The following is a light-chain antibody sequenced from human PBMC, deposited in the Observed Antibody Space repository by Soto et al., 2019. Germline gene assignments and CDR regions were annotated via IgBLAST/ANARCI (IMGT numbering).Light chain of an antibody. J-gene: IGLJ1*01. CDR2: EVN. V-gene: IGLV2-14*01. CDR1: SSDVGGSNY. CDR3: SSYTTNSTNPLVYV. Sequence: QSALTQPASVSGSPGQSITISCTGTSSDVGGSNYVSWYQQYPGKAPKLMIYEVNNRPSGVSDRFSGSKSGNTASLTISGLQAEDEADYYYSSYTTNSTNPLVYVFGTGTKLTVL.